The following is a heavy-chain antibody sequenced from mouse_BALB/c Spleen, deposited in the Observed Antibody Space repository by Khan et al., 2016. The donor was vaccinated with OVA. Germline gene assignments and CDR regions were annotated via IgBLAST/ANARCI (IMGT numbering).Heavy chain of an antibody. CDR2: ISYSGST. V-gene: IGHV3-2*02. CDR3: AGDYGSSYYYFDY. J-gene: IGHJ2*01. Sequence: EVQLQESGPGLVKPSQSLSLTCTVTGYSITSDYAWNWIRQFPGNKLEWMGYISYSGSTSYNPSLKSRTSITRDTSKNQFFLQLNSVTTEDTATYDCAGDYGSSYYYFDYWWEDTTLAVSS. CDR1: GYSITSDYA. D-gene: IGHD1-1*01.